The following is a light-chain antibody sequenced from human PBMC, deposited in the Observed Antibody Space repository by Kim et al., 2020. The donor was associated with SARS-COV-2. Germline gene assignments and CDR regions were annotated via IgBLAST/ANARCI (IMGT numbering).Light chain of an antibody. V-gene: IGLV3-1*01. CDR3: QAWDSSTYI. CDR1: KLGDKY. J-gene: IGLJ1*01. Sequence: SVSPGQTASITCSGDKLGDKYACWYQQKPGPSPVLVIYQDNKRPSGIPERFSGSNSGNTATLTISGTQAMDEADYYCQAWDSSTYIFGTGTKVTVL. CDR2: QDN.